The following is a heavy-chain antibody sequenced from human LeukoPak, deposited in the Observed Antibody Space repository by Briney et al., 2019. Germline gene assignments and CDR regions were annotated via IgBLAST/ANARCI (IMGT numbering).Heavy chain of an antibody. V-gene: IGHV3-9*03. CDR2: ISWNSGSI. CDR1: GFTFDDYA. D-gene: IGHD3-10*01. Sequence: GGSLRLSCAASGFTFDDYAMHWVRQAPGKGLEWVSGISWNSGSIGYADSVKGRFTISRDNAKNSLYLQMNSLRAEDMALYYCAKQGFGELLLGYCDYWGQGTLVTVSS. J-gene: IGHJ4*02. CDR3: AKQGFGELLLGYCDY.